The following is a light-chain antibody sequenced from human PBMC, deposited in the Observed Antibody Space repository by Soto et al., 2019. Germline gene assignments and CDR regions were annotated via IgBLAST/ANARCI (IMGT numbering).Light chain of an antibody. Sequence: QSALTQPASVSGSPGQSITISCTGSSSDVGGYNYVSWYQQHPDKAPKLIIYEVSNRPSGVSNRFSGSKSGNTASLTISGLQADGEGDYHCSSYTSNSTPVVFGGGTKLTVL. CDR3: SSYTSNSTPVV. V-gene: IGLV2-14*03. CDR1: SSDVGGYNY. CDR2: EVS. J-gene: IGLJ3*02.